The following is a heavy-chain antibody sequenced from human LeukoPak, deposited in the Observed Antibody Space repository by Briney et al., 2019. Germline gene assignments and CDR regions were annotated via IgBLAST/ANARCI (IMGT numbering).Heavy chain of an antibody. CDR3: AKDHAHCSSTSCSWYYYYYYMDV. Sequence: GGSLRPSCAASGFTFSSYGMHWVRQAPGKGLEWVAVIWYDGSNKYYADSVKGRFTISRDNSKNTLYLQMNSLRAEDTAVYYCAKDHAHCSSTSCSWYYYYYYMDVWGKGTTVTVSS. CDR2: IWYDGSNK. CDR1: GFTFSSYG. J-gene: IGHJ6*03. V-gene: IGHV3-33*06. D-gene: IGHD2-2*01.